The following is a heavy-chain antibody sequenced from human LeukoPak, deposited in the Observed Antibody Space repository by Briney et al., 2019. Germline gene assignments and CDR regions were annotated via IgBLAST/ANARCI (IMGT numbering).Heavy chain of an antibody. Sequence: ASVKVSCKASGYTLTGYYMHWVRQAPGQGLEWMGWINPNSGGTNYAQKFQGRVTMTRDTSISTAYMELSSLRSEDTAVYYCARGLRYCSGGSCTYYFDYWGQGTLVTVSS. J-gene: IGHJ4*02. D-gene: IGHD2-15*01. CDR2: INPNSGGT. CDR3: ARGLRYCSGGSCTYYFDY. CDR1: GYTLTGYY. V-gene: IGHV1-2*02.